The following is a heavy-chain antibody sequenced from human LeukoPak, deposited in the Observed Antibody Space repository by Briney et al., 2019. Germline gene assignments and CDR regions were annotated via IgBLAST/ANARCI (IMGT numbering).Heavy chain of an antibody. J-gene: IGHJ4*02. CDR1: GGSFSGYY. Sequence: KASETLSLTCAVYGGSFSGYYWSWIRQPPGKGLEWIGEINHSGSTNYNPSLKSRVTISVDTSKNQFSLKLSSVTAADTAVYYCARGQRGSGSYYNLGNDYWGQGTLVTVSS. V-gene: IGHV4-34*01. CDR3: ARGQRGSGSYYNLGNDY. D-gene: IGHD3-10*01. CDR2: INHSGST.